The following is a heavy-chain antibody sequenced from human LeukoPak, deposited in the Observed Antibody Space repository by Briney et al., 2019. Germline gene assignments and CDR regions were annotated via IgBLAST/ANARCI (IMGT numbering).Heavy chain of an antibody. Sequence: PGGSLRLSCAASGFTFSGSVMHWVRQASGKGLEWVSRIRSKANSYATAYAASVKGRFTISRDDSKNTAYLQMNSLKTEDTAVYYCTTMTTGHLYAFDIWGQGTMVTVSS. CDR2: IRSKANSYAT. CDR3: TTMTTGHLYAFDI. CDR1: GFTFSGSV. D-gene: IGHD4-17*01. J-gene: IGHJ3*02. V-gene: IGHV3-73*01.